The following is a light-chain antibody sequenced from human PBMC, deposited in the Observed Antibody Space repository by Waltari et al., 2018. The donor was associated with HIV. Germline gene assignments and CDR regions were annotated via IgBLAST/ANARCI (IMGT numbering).Light chain of an antibody. J-gene: IGKJ4*01. CDR1: QSVGRL. CDR3: QQRESWPPVT. CDR2: ATS. V-gene: IGKV3-11*01. Sequence: EIVLTQSPATLSVSPGDTAILSCRAGQSVGRLLAWYQQKSGQPPRLLLYATSTRAAGTPGRFNGSGSGTDFALTIADVEPADVAVYYCQQRESWPPVTFGGGTRV.